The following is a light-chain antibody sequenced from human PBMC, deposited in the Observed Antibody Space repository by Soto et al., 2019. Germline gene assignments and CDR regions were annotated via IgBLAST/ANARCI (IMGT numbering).Light chain of an antibody. V-gene: IGKV3-11*01. CDR3: QQRSNWPPEVT. CDR1: QSVRSS. Sequence: EIVLTQSPDTLSLSPGERATLSCRASQSVRSSLGWSQQKPGQAPRLLIYDASKRATGIPARFSGSGSGTDFTLTISSLEPEDFAVYYCQQRSNWPPEVTFGPGTKVDIK. J-gene: IGKJ3*01. CDR2: DAS.